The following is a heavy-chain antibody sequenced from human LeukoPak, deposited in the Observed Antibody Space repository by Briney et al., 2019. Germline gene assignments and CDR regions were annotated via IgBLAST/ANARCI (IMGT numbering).Heavy chain of an antibody. Sequence: SETLSLTCAVYGGSFSGYYWSWIRQPPGKGLEWIGEINHSGSTNYNPSLKSRVTISVDTSKNQFSLKLSSVTAADTAVYYCARGPRFQGYCSGGSCYSTRDYGMDVWGQGTTVTVSS. CDR3: ARGPRFQGYCSGGSCYSTRDYGMDV. CDR1: GGSFSGYY. D-gene: IGHD2-15*01. CDR2: INHSGST. J-gene: IGHJ6*02. V-gene: IGHV4-34*01.